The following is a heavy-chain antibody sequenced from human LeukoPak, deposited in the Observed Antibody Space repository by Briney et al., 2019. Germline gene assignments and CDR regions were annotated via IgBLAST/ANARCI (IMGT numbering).Heavy chain of an antibody. J-gene: IGHJ4*02. CDR1: GFTFSTYG. D-gene: IGHD1-14*01. CDR3: ARDNNGDY. Sequence: PGRSLRLSCAASGFTFSTYGMHWVRQAPGKGLEWVADIWSDGNNKFYADSVKGRFTISRDTSKNTLYLQMNSLRAEDTAVYYCARDNNGDYWGQGTLVTVSS. V-gene: IGHV3-33*01. CDR2: IWSDGNNK.